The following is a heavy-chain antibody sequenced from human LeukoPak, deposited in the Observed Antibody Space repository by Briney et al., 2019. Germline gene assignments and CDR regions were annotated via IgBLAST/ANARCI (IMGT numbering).Heavy chain of an antibody. J-gene: IGHJ5*01. V-gene: IGHV4-39*01. CDR1: RGSIGTADYY. Sequence: SETLSLTCTVSRGSIGTADYYWAWVRQPPGEGLEWLGSIYFSGTPYFNPSLRSRVAVSIDTSKNQSSLNVTSVNASDTAVYFCARTSSWYAGAWFDSWGQGTLVTVSS. CDR3: ARTSSWYAGAWFDS. D-gene: IGHD6-13*01. CDR2: IYFSGTP.